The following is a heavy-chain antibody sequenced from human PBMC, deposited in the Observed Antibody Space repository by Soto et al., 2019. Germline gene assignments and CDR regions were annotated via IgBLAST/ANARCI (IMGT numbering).Heavy chain of an antibody. Sequence: ASVKVSCKASGYTFTSYAMHWVRQAPGQRLEWMGWINAGNGNTKYSQKFQGRVTITRDTSASTAYMELSSLRSEDTAVYYCAREGRYVASADYFDYWGQGTLVTVSS. V-gene: IGHV1-3*01. CDR3: AREGRYVASADYFDY. D-gene: IGHD2-2*01. J-gene: IGHJ4*02. CDR2: INAGNGNT. CDR1: GYTFTSYA.